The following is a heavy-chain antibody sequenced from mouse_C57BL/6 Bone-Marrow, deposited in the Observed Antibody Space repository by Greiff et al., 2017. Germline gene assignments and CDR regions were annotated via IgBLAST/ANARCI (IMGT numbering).Heavy chain of an antibody. J-gene: IGHJ1*03. Sequence: QVQLQQPGAELVMPGASVKLSCKASGYTFTSYWMHWVKQRPGQGLEWIGEIDPSDSYTNYNQKFKGKSTLTVDKYSSTAYMQLSSLTSEDSAVYYCARSNYYGSSLLYWYFDVWGTGTTVTVSS. CDR1: GYTFTSYW. D-gene: IGHD1-1*01. CDR3: ARSNYYGSSLLYWYFDV. CDR2: IDPSDSYT. V-gene: IGHV1-69*01.